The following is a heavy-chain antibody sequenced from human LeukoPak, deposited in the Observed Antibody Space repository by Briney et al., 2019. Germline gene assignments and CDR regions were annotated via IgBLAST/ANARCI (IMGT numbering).Heavy chain of an antibody. Sequence: PGGSLRLSCASSGFTFSSYGMHWVRQAPGKGLEWVAFIRYDGSNKYYADSVKDRFTISRDNSKNTLYLQMNSLRAEDTAVYYCAKDIVVLPVLDYWGQGTLVTVSS. CDR1: GFTFSSYG. CDR3: AKDIVVLPVLDY. V-gene: IGHV3-30*02. CDR2: IRYDGSNK. J-gene: IGHJ4*02. D-gene: IGHD2-2*01.